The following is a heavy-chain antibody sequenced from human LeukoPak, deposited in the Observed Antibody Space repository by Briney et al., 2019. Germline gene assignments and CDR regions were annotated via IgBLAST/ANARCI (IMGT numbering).Heavy chain of an antibody. J-gene: IGHJ4*02. D-gene: IGHD6-13*01. CDR3: ARTYSSSDEFDY. V-gene: IGHV1-46*01. CDR2: INPSGGST. CDR1: GYTFTSYY. Sequence: ASVKVSCKASGYTFTSYYIHWVRQAPGQGLEWMGIINPSGGSTTYAQKFQGSVAMTRDTSTSRVYMEVSSLRSEDTAVYYCARTYSSSDEFDYWGQGTLVTVSS.